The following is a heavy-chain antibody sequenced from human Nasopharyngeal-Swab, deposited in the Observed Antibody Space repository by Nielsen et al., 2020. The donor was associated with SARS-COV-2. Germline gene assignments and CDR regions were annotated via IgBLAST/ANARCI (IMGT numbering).Heavy chain of an antibody. Sequence: SETLSLTCAVYGGSFSGYYWGWIRQPPGKGLEWIGEINHSGSTNYNPSLKSRVTISVDTSKNQFSLKLSSVTAADTAVYYCARGKFASGGYYRIYYGMDVWGQGTTVTVSS. CDR1: GGSFSGYY. V-gene: IGHV4-34*01. CDR2: INHSGST. J-gene: IGHJ6*02. CDR3: ARGKFASGGYYRIYYGMDV. D-gene: IGHD3-3*01.